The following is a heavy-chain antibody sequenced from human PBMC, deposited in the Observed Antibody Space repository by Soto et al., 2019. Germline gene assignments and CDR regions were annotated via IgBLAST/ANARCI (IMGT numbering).Heavy chain of an antibody. V-gene: IGHV4-30-2*01. CDR3: ARVQFYSGSGNYYILMFGP. J-gene: IGHJ5*02. D-gene: IGHD3-10*01. Sequence: QLQLQESGSGLVKPSETLALTCAVSGGSVSAAGYSWSWIRQPPGGGLEWIGYIYHSGTPLYNPSLKTRLTISLDRSNNRFSLTLTSMTAADTAVYYCARVQFYSGSGNYYILMFGPWGQGTQVTVSS. CDR1: GGSVSAAGYS. CDR2: IYHSGTP.